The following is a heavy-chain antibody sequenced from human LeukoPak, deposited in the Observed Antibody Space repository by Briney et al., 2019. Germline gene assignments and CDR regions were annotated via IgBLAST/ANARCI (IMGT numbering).Heavy chain of an antibody. J-gene: IGHJ3*02. D-gene: IGHD3-22*01. V-gene: IGHV3-30-3*01. CDR2: ISYDGSNK. CDR1: GFTFSSYA. Sequence: GGSLRLSCAASGFTFSSYAMHWVRQAPGKGLEWVAVISYDGSNKYYADSVKGRFTISRDNSKNALYLQMNSLRAEDTAVYYCARGGTMIVEAFDIWGQGTMVTVSS. CDR3: ARGGTMIVEAFDI.